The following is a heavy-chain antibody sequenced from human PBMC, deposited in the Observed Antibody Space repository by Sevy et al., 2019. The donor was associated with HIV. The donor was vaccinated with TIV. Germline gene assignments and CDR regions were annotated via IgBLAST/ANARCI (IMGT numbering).Heavy chain of an antibody. J-gene: IGHJ4*02. Sequence: GGSLRLSCAASGFTFSSYSMNWVRQAPGKGLEWVSYISSSSSTIYYADSVKGRFTISRDNAKNSLYLQMNSLRDEDTAVYYCARDLRKGGSGSYYQKRGFGGQGTLVTISS. CDR1: GFTFSSYS. D-gene: IGHD3-10*01. CDR2: ISSSSSTI. CDR3: ARDLRKGGSGSYYQKRGF. V-gene: IGHV3-48*02.